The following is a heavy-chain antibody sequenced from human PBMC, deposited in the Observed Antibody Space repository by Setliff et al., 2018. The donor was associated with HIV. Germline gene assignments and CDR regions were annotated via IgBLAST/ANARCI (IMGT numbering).Heavy chain of an antibody. V-gene: IGHV3-48*01. CDR3: ARLMYSSGPGSFDY. CDR1: GFTFSSYS. J-gene: IGHJ4*02. CDR2: ISSSSSAI. D-gene: IGHD6-19*01. Sequence: GGSLRLSCAASGFTFSSYSMNWVRQAPGKGLEWVSYISSSSSAIYYADSVKGRFTMSRDNSKNTLFLQMNSLRPEDTAVYYCARLMYSSGPGSFDYWGQGTLVTVSS.